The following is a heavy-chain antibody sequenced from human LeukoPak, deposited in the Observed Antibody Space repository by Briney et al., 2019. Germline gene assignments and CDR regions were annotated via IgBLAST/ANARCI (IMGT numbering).Heavy chain of an antibody. CDR3: ARPYSRKTLDAFDI. Sequence: SETLSLTCTVSGGSISSSSYYWGWIRQPPGKGLEWIGSIYYSGSTYYNPSLKSRVTISVDTSKNQFSLKLSSVTAADTAVYYCARPYSRKTLDAFDIWGQGTMVTVSS. V-gene: IGHV4-39*01. CDR1: GGSISSSSYY. CDR2: IYYSGST. D-gene: IGHD6-13*01. J-gene: IGHJ3*02.